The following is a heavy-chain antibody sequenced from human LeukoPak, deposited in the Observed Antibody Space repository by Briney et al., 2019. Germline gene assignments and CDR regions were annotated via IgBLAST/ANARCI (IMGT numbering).Heavy chain of an antibody. CDR2: MNPNSGNT. D-gene: IGHD6-13*01. J-gene: IGHJ4*02. Sequence: ASVTVSFTASGYTFTIYDINWVRQATGQGLEWMGWMNPNSGNTGYAQKFQGRVTMTRNTSISTAYMELSSLRSEDTAVYYCARGVDSSSWYFDYWGQGTLVTVSS. CDR3: ARGVDSSSWYFDY. V-gene: IGHV1-8*01. CDR1: GYTFTIYD.